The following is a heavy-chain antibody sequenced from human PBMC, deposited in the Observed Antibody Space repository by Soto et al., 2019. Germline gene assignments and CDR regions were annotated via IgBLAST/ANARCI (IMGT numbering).Heavy chain of an antibody. V-gene: IGHV3-33*01. CDR2: IWHDGGNK. D-gene: IGHD3-16*01. CDR3: ARNGDVNTGFGKDY. CDR1: GFTFSGYG. Sequence: PGGSLSLSCAASGFTFSGYGMHWVRQAPGKGLEWVAVIWHDGGNKYYAESVKGRFTISRDNSKNTLYLQMTILSAEDTAMYYCARNGDVNTGFGKDYWGQGTLVTVSS. J-gene: IGHJ4*02.